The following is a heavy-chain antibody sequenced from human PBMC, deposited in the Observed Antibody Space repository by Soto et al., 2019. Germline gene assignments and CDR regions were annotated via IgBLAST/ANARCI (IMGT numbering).Heavy chain of an antibody. Sequence: GESPKISCKGSGYSFTRYWIGWVRQMPGKGPEWMGIIYPGDSDTRYSPSFQGQVTISADKSISTAYLQWSSLKASDTAMYYCATEVNSGHDVPYYYYYGMDVWGQGTPVTVYS. CDR1: GYSFTRYW. CDR3: ATEVNSGHDVPYYYYYGMDV. V-gene: IGHV5-51*01. CDR2: IYPGDSDT. D-gene: IGHD5-12*01. J-gene: IGHJ6*02.